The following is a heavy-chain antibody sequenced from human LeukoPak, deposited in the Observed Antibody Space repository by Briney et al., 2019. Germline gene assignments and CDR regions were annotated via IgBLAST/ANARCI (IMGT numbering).Heavy chain of an antibody. V-gene: IGHV4-59*11. CDR1: GGSISSHY. D-gene: IGHD4-23*01. J-gene: IGHJ3*02. Sequence: SETLSLTCTVSGGSISSHYWNWIRQPPGKGLEWIGYIYYSGSTNYNPSLKSRVTISVDTSKNQFSLKLSCVTAADTAVYYCARETTVVTPGRSDVFDIWGQGTMVTVSS. CDR3: ARETTVVTPGRSDVFDI. CDR2: IYYSGST.